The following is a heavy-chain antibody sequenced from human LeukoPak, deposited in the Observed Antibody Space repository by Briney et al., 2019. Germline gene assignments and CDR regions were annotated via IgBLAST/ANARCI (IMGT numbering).Heavy chain of an antibody. CDR1: GYTLTELS. D-gene: IGHD2-21*01. V-gene: IGHV1-24*01. CDR2: FDPEDGET. CDR3: ATYCGGDCYGANHDY. Sequence: ASVKVSCKVSGYTLTELSMHWVRQAPGKGLEWMGGFDPEDGETIYAQKFQGRVTMTEDTSTDTAYMELSSLRSEDTAVYYCATYCGGDCYGANHDYWGQGTLVTVSS. J-gene: IGHJ4*02.